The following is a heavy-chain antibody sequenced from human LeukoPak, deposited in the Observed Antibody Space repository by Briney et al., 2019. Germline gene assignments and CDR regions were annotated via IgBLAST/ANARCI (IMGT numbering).Heavy chain of an antibody. D-gene: IGHD3-16*01. J-gene: IGHJ4*02. V-gene: IGHV4-59*01. Sequence: SETLSLTCTVSGGSISSYYWSWIRQPPGKGLEWIGYIYYSGSTNYNPSLKSRVTISVDTSKNQFSLKLSSVTAADTAVYYCARWSDDYVFDYWGQGTLVTVSS. CDR1: GGSISSYY. CDR2: IYYSGST. CDR3: ARWSDDYVFDY.